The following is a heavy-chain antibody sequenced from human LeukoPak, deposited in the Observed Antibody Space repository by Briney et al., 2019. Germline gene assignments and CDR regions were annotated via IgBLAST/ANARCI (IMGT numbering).Heavy chain of an antibody. CDR2: MNPNSGNT. Sequence: ASVKVSCKASGYTFTSYDINWVRQATGQGLEWMGWMNPNSGNTGYAQKFQGRVTMTRNTSISTAYMELSSLRSEDTVVYYCARGAVGGIAAAGVVVWFDPWGQGTLVTVSS. J-gene: IGHJ5*02. D-gene: IGHD6-13*01. CDR1: GYTFTSYD. V-gene: IGHV1-8*01. CDR3: ARGAVGGIAAAGVVVWFDP.